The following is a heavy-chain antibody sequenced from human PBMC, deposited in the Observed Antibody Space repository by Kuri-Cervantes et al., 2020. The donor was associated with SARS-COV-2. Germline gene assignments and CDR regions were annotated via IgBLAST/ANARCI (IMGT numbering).Heavy chain of an antibody. J-gene: IGHJ4*02. CDR2: IHHSGST. CDR3: ARPYSSSWYGGFDY. Sequence: SETLSLTCTVSGGSISSYFWGWIRQPPGKGLEWIGSIHHSGSTSFNPSLKSRVTISVDTSKNQFSLKLSSVTAADTAVYYCARPYSSSWYGGFDYWGQGTLVTVSS. V-gene: IGHV4-38-2*02. CDR1: GGSISSYF. D-gene: IGHD6-13*01.